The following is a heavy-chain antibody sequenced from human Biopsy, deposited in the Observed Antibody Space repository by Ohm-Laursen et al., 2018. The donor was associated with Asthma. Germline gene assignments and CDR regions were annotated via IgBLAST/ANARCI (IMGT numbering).Heavy chain of an antibody. Sequence: SLRLSCAASGFTFSNYAMSWVRQAPGKGLEWVSSITGSGGFTYYADSVKGRFTISRDKSGNTLYLQMNSLTGEDTAVYYCAKDKGGPRIGVAGTFDHWGQGTLVTVSS. J-gene: IGHJ4*02. CDR3: AKDKGGPRIGVAGTFDH. V-gene: IGHV3-23*01. CDR1: GFTFSNYA. D-gene: IGHD6-13*01. CDR2: ITGSGGFT.